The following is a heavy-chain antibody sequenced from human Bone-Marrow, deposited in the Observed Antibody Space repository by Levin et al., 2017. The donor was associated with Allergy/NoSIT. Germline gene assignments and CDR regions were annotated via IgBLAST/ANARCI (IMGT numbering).Heavy chain of an antibody. J-gene: IGHJ6*02. CDR1: GFSISHFW. D-gene: IGHD1-1*01. V-gene: IGHV3-7*01. CDR3: ARASTGYTWNDGQSYRMDV. Sequence: RSGGSLRLSCVASGFSISHFWMSWVRQAPGRGLEWVANINKEGTQTYSVDSVKGRFTFSRDNVKNSLYVQLTRLTAEDTGVYYCARASTGYTWNDGQSYRMDVWGQGTTVTVSS. CDR2: INKEGTQT.